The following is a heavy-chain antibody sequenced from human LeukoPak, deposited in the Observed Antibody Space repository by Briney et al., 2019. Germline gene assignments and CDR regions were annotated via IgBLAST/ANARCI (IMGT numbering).Heavy chain of an antibody. CDR2: VTGSGGTT. J-gene: IGHJ4*02. V-gene: IGHV3-23*01. CDR3: ARRGSGSYSHFDY. Sequence: GGSLRLSCAASGFTFSSHWMTWVRQAPGKGLEWVSAVTGSGGTTYYADSVKGRFTISRDNSKNTLYLQMNSLRAEDTAVYYCARRGSGSYSHFDYWGQGTLVTVSS. D-gene: IGHD3-10*01. CDR1: GFTFSSHW.